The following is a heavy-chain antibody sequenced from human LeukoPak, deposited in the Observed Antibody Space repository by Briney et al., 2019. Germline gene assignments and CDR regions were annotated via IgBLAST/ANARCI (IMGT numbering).Heavy chain of an antibody. CDR3: ARDQHDP. D-gene: IGHD6-13*01. V-gene: IGHV3-7*01. CDR1: GFTFSSHW. CDR2: INQDGTEK. Sequence: PGGSLRLSCVASGFTFSSHWMSWVRQAPGKGLEWVANINQDGTEKHYVDSVKGRFTISRDNAKNSQFLQMNSLRAEDTAVYYCARDQHDPWGQGTLVTVSS. J-gene: IGHJ5*02.